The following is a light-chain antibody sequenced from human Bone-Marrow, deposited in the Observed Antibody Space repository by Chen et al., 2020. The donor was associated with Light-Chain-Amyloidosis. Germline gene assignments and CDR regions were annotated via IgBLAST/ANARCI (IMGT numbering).Light chain of an antibody. CDR3: SSYRSGSYVL. V-gene: IGLV3-21*02. Sequence: SYVLTQPSSVSVAPGQTATIACGGNNIGSTSVHWYQQTPGQAPLLVVYDDSDRPSGIPERLSASKSGNTASLTISGLQTEDEGDYYCSSYRSGSYVLFGGGTKLTVL. CDR2: DDS. CDR1: NIGSTS. J-gene: IGLJ2*01.